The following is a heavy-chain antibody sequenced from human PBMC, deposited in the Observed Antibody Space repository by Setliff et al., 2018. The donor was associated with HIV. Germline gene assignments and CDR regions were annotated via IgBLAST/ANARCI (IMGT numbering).Heavy chain of an antibody. J-gene: IGHJ3*01. CDR3: ARGDNYYYTSGTFHNGLDCFDF. CDR2: IYYTGST. V-gene: IGHV4-59*01. CDR1: GYTLTELS. D-gene: IGHD3-10*01. Sequence: SCKVSGYTLTELSIHWIRQPPGKGLEWIGYIYYTGSTNYDPSLKSRVTISLDTSKDQFSLKLSSVTAADTAIYYCARGDNYYYTSGTFHNGLDCFDFWGQGTMVTVSS.